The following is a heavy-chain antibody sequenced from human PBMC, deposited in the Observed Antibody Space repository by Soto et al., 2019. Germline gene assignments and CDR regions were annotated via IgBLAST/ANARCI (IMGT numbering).Heavy chain of an antibody. CDR3: AREEVPAAPAYYYYMDV. Sequence: SETLSLTCAVYGGSFSGYYWSWIRQPPGKGLEWIGEINHSGSTNYNPSLKSRVTISVDTSKNQFSLKLSSVTAADTAVYYCAREEVPAAPAYYYYMDVWGKGTTVTVSS. CDR1: GGSFSGYY. J-gene: IGHJ6*03. V-gene: IGHV4-34*01. CDR2: INHSGST. D-gene: IGHD2-2*01.